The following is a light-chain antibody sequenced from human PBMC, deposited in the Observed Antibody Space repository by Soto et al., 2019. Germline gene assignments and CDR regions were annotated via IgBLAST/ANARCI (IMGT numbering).Light chain of an antibody. CDR3: QHYNSYSEA. J-gene: IGKJ1*01. Sequence: DIQMTPSPSTLSGSVGDRVTSTCRAIQTISSWLAWYQQKPGKAPKLLIYKASTLKSGVPSRFSGSGSGTEFTLTISSLQPDDFATYYCQHYNSYSEAFGQGTKVDIK. CDR2: KAS. V-gene: IGKV1-5*03. CDR1: QTISSW.